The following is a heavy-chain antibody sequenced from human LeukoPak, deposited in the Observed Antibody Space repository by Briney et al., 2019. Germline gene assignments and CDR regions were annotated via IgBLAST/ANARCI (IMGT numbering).Heavy chain of an antibody. CDR2: INPNSGVT. Sequence: ASVKVPCKSSGYSFTGYYMHWVRQAPGQGLEWMGWINPNSGVTDFAQKFQGRVTMTRDTSISTAYMELSRLTSDDTAVYYCARDFQTEAPDYWGQGTLVTVSS. J-gene: IGHJ4*02. V-gene: IGHV1-2*02. CDR1: GYSFTGYY. D-gene: IGHD2/OR15-2a*01. CDR3: ARDFQTEAPDY.